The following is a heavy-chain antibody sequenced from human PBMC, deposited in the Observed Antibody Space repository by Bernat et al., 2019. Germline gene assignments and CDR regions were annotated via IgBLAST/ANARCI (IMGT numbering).Heavy chain of an antibody. J-gene: IGHJ4*02. D-gene: IGHD3-9*01. CDR1: GFTFSTYS. CDR2: ISTSSSYI. CDR3: AKGPGIRYFDMFDY. V-gene: IGHV3-21*05. Sequence: EVQLVESGGGLVKPGGSLRLSCAASGFTFSTYSMNWVRQAPGKGLEWVSYISTSSSYIYYADSVKGRFTISRDDAKNSLYLQMNSLRAEDTAVYYCAKGPGIRYFDMFDYWGQGTLVTVSS.